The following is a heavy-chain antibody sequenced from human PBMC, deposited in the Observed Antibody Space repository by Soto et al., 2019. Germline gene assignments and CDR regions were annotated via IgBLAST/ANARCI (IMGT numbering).Heavy chain of an antibody. Sequence: QVQLVQSGAEVKKPGASVKVSCKASGYTFTSYDINWVRQATGQGLEWWGWLNPNSGNTCYAQKFQGRVTMTRNTSISTAYMALSSLRSEDTAVFYCARVSLNWHDGGNWFDPWGQGTLVTVSS. D-gene: IGHD1-1*01. CDR3: ARVSLNWHDGGNWFDP. CDR1: GYTFTSYD. J-gene: IGHJ5*02. CDR2: LNPNSGNT. V-gene: IGHV1-8*01.